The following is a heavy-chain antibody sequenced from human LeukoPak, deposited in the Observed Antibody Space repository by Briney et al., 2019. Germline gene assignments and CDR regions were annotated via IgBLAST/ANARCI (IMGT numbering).Heavy chain of an antibody. CDR2: MKEDGSER. CDR3: AKFGAGSGSYSGVAEN. J-gene: IGHJ4*02. Sequence: GGSLRLSCEGSAFIFSGHWMNWVRQTPGKGLEWVASMKEDGSERQYVDSVKGRFSISRDNTKGSLFLQLNSLRAEDTAVYYCAKFGAGSGSYSGVAENWGQGTLVTVSS. V-gene: IGHV3-7*03. CDR1: AFIFSGHW. D-gene: IGHD3-10*01.